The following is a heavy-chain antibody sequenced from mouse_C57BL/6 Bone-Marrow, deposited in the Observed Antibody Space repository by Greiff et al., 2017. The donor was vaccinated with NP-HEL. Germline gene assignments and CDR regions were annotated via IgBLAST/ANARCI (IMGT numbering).Heavy chain of an antibody. CDR2: ISYDGSN. V-gene: IGHV3-6*01. CDR1: GYSITSGYY. D-gene: IGHD2-3*01. J-gene: IGHJ3*01. Sequence: EVKLVESGPGLVKPSQSLSLTCSVTGYSITSGYYWNWIRQFPGNKLEWMGYISYDGSNNYNPSLKNRISITRDTSKNQFFLKLNSVTTEDTATYYCARDEIYDGYYGFAYWGQGTLVTVSA. CDR3: ARDEIYDGYYGFAY.